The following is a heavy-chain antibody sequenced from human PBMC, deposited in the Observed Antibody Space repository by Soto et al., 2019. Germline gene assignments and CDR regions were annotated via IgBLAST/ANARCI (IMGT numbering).Heavy chain of an antibody. V-gene: IGHV1-2*04. CDR1: GYTFTGYY. CDR3: ARDPADTAMVTGPSVYFDY. Sequence: GASVKVFCKASGYTFTGYYMHWVRQAPGQGLEWMGWINPNSGGTNYAQKFQGWVTMTRDTSISTAYMELSRLRSDDTAVYYCARDPADTAMVTGPSVYFDYWGQGTLVTVSS. J-gene: IGHJ4*02. CDR2: INPNSGGT. D-gene: IGHD5-18*01.